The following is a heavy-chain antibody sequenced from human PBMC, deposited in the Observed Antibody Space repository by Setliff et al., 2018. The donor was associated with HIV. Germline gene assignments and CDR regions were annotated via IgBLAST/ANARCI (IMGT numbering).Heavy chain of an antibody. D-gene: IGHD3-22*01. Sequence: GGSLRLSCAASGFTFSSYAMSWVRQAPGKGLEWVSAISGSGGGTYYADSGKGRFTISRDNSKNTMYLQMNSLRTEDTAVYFCAKYWSSGYYAFFDYWGQGTLVTVSS. V-gene: IGHV3-23*01. CDR2: ISGSGGGT. CDR1: GFTFSSYA. CDR3: AKYWSSGYYAFFDY. J-gene: IGHJ4*02.